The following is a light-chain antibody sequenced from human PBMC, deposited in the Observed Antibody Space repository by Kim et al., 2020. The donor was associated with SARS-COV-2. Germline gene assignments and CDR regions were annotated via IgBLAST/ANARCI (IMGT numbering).Light chain of an antibody. V-gene: IGKV3-20*01. Sequence: LSPGDGTTTPCRASRRVISSYLTWYQQKPGQAPRLLIYGASTRATGIPARFSGSGSGTDFTLTISRLEPEDFAVYYCQQYGSSPPSFGQGTKLEI. CDR3: QQYGSSPPS. CDR2: GAS. CDR1: RRVISSY. J-gene: IGKJ2*03.